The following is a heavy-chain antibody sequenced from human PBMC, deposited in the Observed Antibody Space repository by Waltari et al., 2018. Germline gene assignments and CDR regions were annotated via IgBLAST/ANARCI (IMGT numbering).Heavy chain of an antibody. CDR1: GFTFSSSG. Sequence: QVQLVESGGGVVQPGGSLRLSCAASGFTFSSSGMHWVRQAPGKGLEWLAFIRYDGTTKHYLDSVKGRFTISRDNSKNTLYLQMNSLRAEETAVYYCAKDQTNWGSLDYWGQGTLVTVSS. D-gene: IGHD7-27*01. CDR2: IRYDGTTK. J-gene: IGHJ4*02. V-gene: IGHV3-30*02. CDR3: AKDQTNWGSLDY.